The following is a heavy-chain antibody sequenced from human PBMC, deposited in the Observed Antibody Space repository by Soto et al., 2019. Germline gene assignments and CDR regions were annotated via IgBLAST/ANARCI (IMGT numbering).Heavy chain of an antibody. CDR3: ARDGNPVVVPAANLPSMDV. V-gene: IGHV1-69*01. CDR2: IIPSFGTA. Sequence: QVQLVQSGAEVKKPGSSVKVSCKASGGTFSSYAISWVRQAPGQGLEWMGGIIPSFGTANYAQKFQGRVTIPADESTSTAYMELSSLRSEDTAVYYCARDGNPVVVPAANLPSMDVWGQGTTVTVSS. CDR1: GGTFSSYA. D-gene: IGHD2-2*01. J-gene: IGHJ6*02.